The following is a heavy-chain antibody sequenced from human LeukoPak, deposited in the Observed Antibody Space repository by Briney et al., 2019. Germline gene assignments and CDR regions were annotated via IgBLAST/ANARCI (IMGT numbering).Heavy chain of an antibody. CDR2: ISTIGST. J-gene: IGHJ4*02. D-gene: IGHD5-18*01. Sequence: PSETLSLTCTVSGGSISSSSYYWSWIRQPAGKGLEWNGRISTIGSTNYNPSLNSRVTISIATSKNQLSLKLSSVTAADTAVYYCARGRKYTSGYRVTELGSGYSDYWGQGTLVTVSS. CDR1: GGSISSSSYY. CDR3: ARGRKYTSGYRVTELGSGYSDY. V-gene: IGHV4-61*02.